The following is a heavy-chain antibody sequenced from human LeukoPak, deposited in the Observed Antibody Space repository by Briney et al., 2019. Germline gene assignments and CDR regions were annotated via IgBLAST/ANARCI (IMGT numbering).Heavy chain of an antibody. J-gene: IGHJ4*02. Sequence: GGSLRLSCAASGFTFSSYAMSWVRQAPGKGLEWVSAISGSGGSTYYADSVKGRFTISRDNSKNTLYLQMNSLRAEDTAVYYCARQLRYFDWLLDYWGQGTLVTVPS. CDR2: ISGSGGST. V-gene: IGHV3-23*01. CDR1: GFTFSSYA. CDR3: ARQLRYFDWLLDY. D-gene: IGHD3-9*01.